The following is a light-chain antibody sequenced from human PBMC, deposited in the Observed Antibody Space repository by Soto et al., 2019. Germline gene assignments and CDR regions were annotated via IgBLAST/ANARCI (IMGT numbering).Light chain of an antibody. CDR2: AAA. CDR3: LQDYTYPFT. CDR1: QAIRND. V-gene: IGKV1-6*01. J-gene: IGKJ4*01. Sequence: AIPMTQSPSSLSASVGDRVTITCRASQAIRNDVGWHQQKPGEAPKVLIRAAADLESGVPSRFSGSGYGTDFTLTISSLQPEDFATYYCLQDYTYPFTFGGGTKVEIK.